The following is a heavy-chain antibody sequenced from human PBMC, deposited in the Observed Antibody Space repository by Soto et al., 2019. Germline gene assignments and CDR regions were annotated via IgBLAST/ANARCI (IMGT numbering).Heavy chain of an antibody. CDR1: GGSISNFY. J-gene: IGHJ4*02. Sequence: SETLSLTCTVSGGSISNFYWIWIRQPPGKGLEWIGYISYSGNTNYNPSLKSRVFISVDTSKNQLSLNLTSVTAADTAVYYCARAPMVLSRSYFDSWGQGTPVTVSS. CDR3: ARAPMVLSRSYFDS. CDR2: ISYSGNT. V-gene: IGHV4-59*01. D-gene: IGHD2-8*01.